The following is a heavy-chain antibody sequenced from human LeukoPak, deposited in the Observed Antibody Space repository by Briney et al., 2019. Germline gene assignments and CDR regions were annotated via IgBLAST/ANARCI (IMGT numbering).Heavy chain of an antibody. J-gene: IGHJ4*02. V-gene: IGHV3-23*01. Sequence: PGGSLRLSCAASGFTFSSYAMSWVRQAPGKGLEWGSAISGSGGSTYYADSVKGRFTISRDNSKNTLYLQMNSLRAEDTAVYYCAKDLQGPSSSRKKPLDYWGQGTLVTVSS. CDR2: ISGSGGST. CDR3: AKDLQGPSSSRKKPLDY. CDR1: GFTFSSYA. D-gene: IGHD6-6*01.